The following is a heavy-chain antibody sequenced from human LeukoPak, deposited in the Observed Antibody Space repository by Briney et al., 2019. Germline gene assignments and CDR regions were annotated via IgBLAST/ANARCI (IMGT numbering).Heavy chain of an antibody. V-gene: IGHV1-46*01. D-gene: IGHD2-15*01. CDR2: ISPSGGST. CDR3: AGEGGCSGGSCYGIDY. J-gene: IGHJ4*02. CDR1: GYTFTSNY. Sequence: ASVKVSCKAFGYTFTSNYMHWVRHAPGQGPEWMGVISPSGGSTTYAQKFQRRVTMTRDMSTSTVYMELSSLRSEDTAVYYCAGEGGCSGGSCYGIDYWGQGTLVTVSS.